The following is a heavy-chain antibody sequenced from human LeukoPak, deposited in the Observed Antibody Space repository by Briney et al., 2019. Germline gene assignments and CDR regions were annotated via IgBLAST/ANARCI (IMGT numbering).Heavy chain of an antibody. V-gene: IGHV1-46*01. CDR2: INPSGGST. CDR3: AAVDGLPGDY. CDR1: GYTFTSYY. D-gene: IGHD2-2*01. J-gene: IGHJ4*02. Sequence: ASVKVSCKASGYTFTSYYMHWVRQAPGQGLEWMGIINPSGGSTNYAQKFQERVTITRDMSTSTAYMELSSLRSEDTAVYYCAAVDGLPGDYWGQGTLVTVSS.